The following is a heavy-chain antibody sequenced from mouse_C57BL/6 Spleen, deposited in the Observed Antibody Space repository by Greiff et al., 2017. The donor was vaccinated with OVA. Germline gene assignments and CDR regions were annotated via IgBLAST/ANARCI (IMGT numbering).Heavy chain of an antibody. D-gene: IGHD2-1*01. V-gene: IGHV1-80*01. CDR2: IYPGDGDT. J-gene: IGHJ2*01. CDR3: AKEYGNPYYFDY. CDR1: GYAFSSYW. Sequence: QVQLKESGAELVKPGASVKISCKASGYAFSSYWMNWVKQRPGKGLEWIGQIYPGDGDTNYNGKFKGKATLTADKSSSTAYMQLSSLTSEDSAVYFCAKEYGNPYYFDYWGQGTTLTVSS.